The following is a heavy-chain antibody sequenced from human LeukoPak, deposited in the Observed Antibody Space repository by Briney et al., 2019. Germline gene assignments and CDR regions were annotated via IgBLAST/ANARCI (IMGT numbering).Heavy chain of an antibody. CDR3: ARDVELWEWEPPAYYMDV. V-gene: IGHV1-46*01. Sequence: ASVKVSCKASGYTFTSYYMHWVRQAPGQGLEWMGIINPSGGSTSYAQKFQGRVTMTRDMSTSTVYMELSSLRSEDTAVYYCARDVELWEWEPPAYYMDVWGKGTTVTVS. J-gene: IGHJ6*03. CDR2: INPSGGST. D-gene: IGHD1-26*01. CDR1: GYTFTSYY.